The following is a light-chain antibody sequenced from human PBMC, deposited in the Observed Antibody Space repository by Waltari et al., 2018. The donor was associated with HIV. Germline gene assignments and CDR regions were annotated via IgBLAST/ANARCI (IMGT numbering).Light chain of an antibody. J-gene: IGLJ3*02. Sequence: SYELTQPPSVSVSPGQTARITCPGDALPKQYAYLYQQKPGQAPVLVIYKDSERPSGIPERFFGSSSGTTVTLTISGVQAEDEADYYCQSADSSGTPWVFGGGTKLTVL. CDR2: KDS. CDR3: QSADSSGTPWV. V-gene: IGLV3-25*03. CDR1: ALPKQY.